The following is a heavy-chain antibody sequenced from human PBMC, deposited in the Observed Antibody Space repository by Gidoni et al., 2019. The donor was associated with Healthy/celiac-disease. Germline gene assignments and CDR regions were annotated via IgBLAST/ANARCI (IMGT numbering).Heavy chain of an antibody. J-gene: IGHJ4*02. V-gene: IGHV3-23*01. CDR2: ISGSGGST. CDR1: GFTFSSYA. D-gene: IGHD3-22*01. CDR3: AKDGAMIVVVIPYYFDY. Sequence: EVQLLESGGGLVQPGGSLRLSCAASGFTFSSYAMSWVRQAPGKGLEWVSAISGSGGSTYYADSVKGRFTISRDNSKNTLYLQMNSLRAEDTAVYYCAKDGAMIVVVIPYYFDYWGQGTLVTVSS.